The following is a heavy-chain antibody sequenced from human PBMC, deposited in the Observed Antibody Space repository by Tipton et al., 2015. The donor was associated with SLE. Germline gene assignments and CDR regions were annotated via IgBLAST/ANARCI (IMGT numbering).Heavy chain of an antibody. CDR3: ARDQYYYDSGGSPPLDY. Sequence: TLSLTCAVYGRSFIGSYWTWIRQPPGKGLEWIGDIDHSGVTHYNPSLKSRVTISRDTSGNHFSLNLNSVTAADTAVYYCARDQYYYDSGGSPPLDYWGQGTLVTVSS. J-gene: IGHJ4*02. V-gene: IGHV4-34*01. CDR2: IDHSGVT. CDR1: GRSFIGSY. D-gene: IGHD3-22*01.